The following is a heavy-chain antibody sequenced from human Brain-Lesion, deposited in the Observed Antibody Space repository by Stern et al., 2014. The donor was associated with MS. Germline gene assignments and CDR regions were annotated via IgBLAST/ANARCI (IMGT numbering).Heavy chain of an antibody. CDR1: GGSISSGGYY. V-gene: IGHV4-61*02. D-gene: IGHD2-2*01. CDR2: IFNSGSP. Sequence: QLQLQESGPGLVKPSQTLSLSCTVSGGSISSGGYYWSWIRQPAGKGLEWIGRIFNSGSPSYTPPLKSRVPISIDPSKNQFSLRLNSMTAADTAVYYCARGRVVPGFQYYATDVWGQGTTVIVSS. CDR3: ARGRVVPGFQYYATDV. J-gene: IGHJ6*02.